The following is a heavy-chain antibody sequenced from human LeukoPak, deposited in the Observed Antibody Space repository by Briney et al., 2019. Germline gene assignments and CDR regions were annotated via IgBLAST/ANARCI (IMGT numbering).Heavy chain of an antibody. V-gene: IGHV4-59*01. CDR2: IYYSGST. J-gene: IGHJ4*02. D-gene: IGHD6-19*01. CDR3: AGLAVAGRRGDYFDY. CDR1: GGSISSYY. Sequence: SETLSLTCTVSGGSISSYYWSWIRQPPGKGLEWIGYIYYSGSTNYNPSLKSRVAISVDTSKNQFSLKLSSVTAADTAVYYCAGLAVAGRRGDYFDYWGQGTLVTVSS.